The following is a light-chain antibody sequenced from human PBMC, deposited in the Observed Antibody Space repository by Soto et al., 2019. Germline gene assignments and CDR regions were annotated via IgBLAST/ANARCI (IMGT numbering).Light chain of an antibody. V-gene: IGKV4-1*01. Sequence: DIVMTQSPDSLAVSLGERATINCKSSQSVLYSSNNKNHLAWYQQKPGQPPKLLIYWASTRESGVPDRFGGSGSVTDFTLTISSLQAEDVAVYYCQQYYSTPHTFGQGTKLEIK. J-gene: IGKJ2*01. CDR3: QQYYSTPHT. CDR1: QSVLYSSNNKNH. CDR2: WAS.